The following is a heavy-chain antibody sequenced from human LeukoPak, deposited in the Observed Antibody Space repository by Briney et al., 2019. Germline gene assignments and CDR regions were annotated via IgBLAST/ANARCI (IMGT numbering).Heavy chain of an antibody. J-gene: IGHJ3*02. CDR3: AKDSPLLTI. Sequence: GGSLRLSCAASGFTFSSYEMSWVRQAPGKGLEWVSYISSSGSTIYYADSVKGRFTISRDNAKNSLYLQMNSLGAEDTATYYCAKDSPLLTIWGQGTMVTVSS. CDR2: ISSSGSTI. CDR1: GFTFSSYE. V-gene: IGHV3-48*03.